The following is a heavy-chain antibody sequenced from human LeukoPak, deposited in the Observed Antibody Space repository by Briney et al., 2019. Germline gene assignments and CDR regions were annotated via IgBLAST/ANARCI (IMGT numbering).Heavy chain of an antibody. D-gene: IGHD2-2*02. CDR2: IYYSGST. Sequence: KPSETLSLTCTVSGGSISGYYWSWIRQPPGKGLEWIGYIYYSGSTNYNPSLKSRVTISVDTSKNQFSLKLSSVTAADTAAYYCARDSLEYLGYMDVWGKGTTVTVSS. J-gene: IGHJ6*03. CDR1: GGSISGYY. CDR3: ARDSLEYLGYMDV. V-gene: IGHV4-59*01.